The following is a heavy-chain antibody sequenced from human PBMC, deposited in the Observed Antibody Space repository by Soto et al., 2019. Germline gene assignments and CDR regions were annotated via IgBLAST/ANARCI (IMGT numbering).Heavy chain of an antibody. CDR3: ARHEGATVAYYYYYGMDV. CDR2: IDPSDSYT. CDR1: GYSFTSYW. J-gene: IGHJ6*02. D-gene: IGHD1-26*01. Sequence: GESLKISCKGSGYSFTSYWISWVRQMPGKGLEWMGRIDPSDSYTNYSPSFQGHVTISADKSISTAYLQWSSLKASDTATYYCARHEGATVAYYYYYGMDVWGQGTTVTVSS. V-gene: IGHV5-10-1*01.